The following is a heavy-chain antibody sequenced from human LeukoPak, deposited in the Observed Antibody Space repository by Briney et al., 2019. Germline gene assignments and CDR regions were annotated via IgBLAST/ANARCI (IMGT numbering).Heavy chain of an antibody. CDR1: GGSFSGYH. CDR2: INDRGHT. Sequence: SETLSLTCAVHGGSFSGYHWNWIRQSPGKGQEWIGEINDRGHTNYNPSLESRITISVDTSKKQFSLNLSSVTAADTAVYYCARDPTTVVTTPYYFDFWGQGTLVTVSS. D-gene: IGHD4-23*01. J-gene: IGHJ4*02. CDR3: ARDPTTVVTTPYYFDF. V-gene: IGHV4-34*01.